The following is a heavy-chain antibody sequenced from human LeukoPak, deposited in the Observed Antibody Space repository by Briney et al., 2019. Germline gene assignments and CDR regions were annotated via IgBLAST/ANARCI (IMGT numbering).Heavy chain of an antibody. V-gene: IGHV3-21*06. D-gene: IGHD5-24*01. J-gene: IGHJ4*02. CDR2: ITSSSTYT. Sequence: GGSLRLSCAASGFTFSTYSMNWVRQAPGKGLEWVSSITSSSTYTYYADSVKGRFTISRENAKNSLYLQMNSLRVEDTAVYYCARDVGMATPDYWGQGTLVTVSS. CDR1: GFTFSTYS. CDR3: ARDVGMATPDY.